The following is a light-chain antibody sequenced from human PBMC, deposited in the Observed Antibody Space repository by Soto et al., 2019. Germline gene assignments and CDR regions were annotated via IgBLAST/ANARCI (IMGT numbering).Light chain of an antibody. CDR3: QVWDSSSDLGV. Sequence: SYELTQPPSVSVAPGQTARITCGGNNIGSKGVHWYQQKPGQAPVLVVYDDSDRPSGIPERFSGSNSGNTATLTISRVEAGDEADYYCQVWDSSSDLGVFGTGTKVTVL. CDR2: DDS. CDR1: NIGSKG. J-gene: IGLJ1*01. V-gene: IGLV3-21*02.